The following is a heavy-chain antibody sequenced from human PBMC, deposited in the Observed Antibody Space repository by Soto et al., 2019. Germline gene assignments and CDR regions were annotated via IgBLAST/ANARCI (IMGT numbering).Heavy chain of an antibody. J-gene: IGHJ5*02. CDR1: GGSFSGYY. V-gene: IGHV4-34*01. CDR2: INHSGST. D-gene: IGHD6-19*01. CDR3: ARVVRQWLVRGGWFDP. Sequence: QVQLQQWGAGLLKPSETLSLTCAVYGGSFSGYYWSWIRQPPGKGLEWIGEINHSGSTNYNPSLKRRVTISVDTSKKLFSLKLSSVTAADTAVYYCARVVRQWLVRGGWFDPWGQGTLVTVSS.